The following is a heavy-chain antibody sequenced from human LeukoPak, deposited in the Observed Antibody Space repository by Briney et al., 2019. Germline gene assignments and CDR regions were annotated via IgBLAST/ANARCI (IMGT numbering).Heavy chain of an antibody. Sequence: RGSLRLSCAASGFTFSSYSMNWVRQAAGKGLEWVSYISSRSSNIYYADSVKGRFTISRDNAKNSLYLQMNSLRDEDTAVYYCARIPGGYYYAMDVWGQGTTVTVSS. V-gene: IGHV3-48*02. CDR3: ARIPGGYYYAMDV. CDR2: ISSRSSNI. D-gene: IGHD3-16*01. J-gene: IGHJ6*02. CDR1: GFTFSSYS.